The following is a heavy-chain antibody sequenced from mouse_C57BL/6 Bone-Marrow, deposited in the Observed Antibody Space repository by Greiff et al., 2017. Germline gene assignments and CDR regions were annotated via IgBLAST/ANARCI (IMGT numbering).Heavy chain of an antibody. CDR3: ARYPTYYYGSSPLAY. CDR1: GYTFTSYW. CDR2: IHPNSGST. J-gene: IGHJ3*01. Sequence: VQLQQSGAELVKPGASVKLSCKASGYTFTSYWMHWVKQRPGQGLEWIGMIHPNSGSTNYNEKFKSKATLTVDKSSSTAYMQLSSLTSEDSAVYYCARYPTYYYGSSPLAYWGQGTRVTVSA. V-gene: IGHV1-64*01. D-gene: IGHD1-1*01.